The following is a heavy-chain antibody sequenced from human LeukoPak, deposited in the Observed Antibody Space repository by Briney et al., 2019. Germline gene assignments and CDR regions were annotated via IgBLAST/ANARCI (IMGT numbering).Heavy chain of an antibody. CDR3: AGGSGSGWPLDR. D-gene: IGHD6-19*01. CDR1: GVIVSRNF. J-gene: IGHJ5*02. V-gene: IGHV3-53*01. CDR2: MYAGGTT. Sequence: GGSLRLSCAASGVIVSRNFMSWVRQAPGKGLQWVAIMYAGGTTDYSDSVRGRFHISRDSSNNTLSLQINSLRAEDTAVYYCAGGSGSGWPLDRWGQGALVTVSS.